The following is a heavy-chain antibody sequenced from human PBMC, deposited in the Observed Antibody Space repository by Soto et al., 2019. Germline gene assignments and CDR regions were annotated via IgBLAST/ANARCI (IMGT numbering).Heavy chain of an antibody. D-gene: IGHD2-15*01. Sequence: TETLSLTFTVPGGSISRSSYYWGWIRQPPGKGLEWIGSIYYSGSTYYNPSLKSRVTISVDTSKNQFSLKLSSVTAADTAVYYCARHRIKGGWPNWGQGTLVTVSS. CDR2: IYYSGST. V-gene: IGHV4-39*01. J-gene: IGHJ4*02. CDR3: ARHRIKGGWPN. CDR1: GGSISRSSYY.